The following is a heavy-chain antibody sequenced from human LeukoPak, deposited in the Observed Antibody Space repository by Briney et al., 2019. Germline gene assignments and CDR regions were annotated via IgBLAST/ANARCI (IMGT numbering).Heavy chain of an antibody. V-gene: IGHV3-23*01. D-gene: IGHD7-27*01. Sequence: TGGSLRLSCAASGFTFSSYGMHWVRQAPGKGLEWVSGIRANGETTYYADSVRGRFTISRDNSRSMVWLQMNSLTAEDTAMYYCGRDLNWGAFDIRGLGTLVTVSS. CDR3: GRDLNWGAFDI. CDR1: GFTFSSYG. CDR2: IRANGETT. J-gene: IGHJ3*02.